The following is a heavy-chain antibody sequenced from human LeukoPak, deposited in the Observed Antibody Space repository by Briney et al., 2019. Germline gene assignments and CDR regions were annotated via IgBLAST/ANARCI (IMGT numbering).Heavy chain of an antibody. CDR2: INHSGSP. CDR1: GGSLSGYY. Sequence: SETLSLTCAVYGGSLSGYYWSWIRQPPGKGLEWIGEINHSGSPNYHPSLKQRYTISIDTSKNQFSLKLSAVTAADTAVYYCARDLSDYYGSGSYRPTDAFDIWGQGTMVTVSS. V-gene: IGHV4-34*01. J-gene: IGHJ3*02. CDR3: ARDLSDYYGSGSYRPTDAFDI. D-gene: IGHD3-10*01.